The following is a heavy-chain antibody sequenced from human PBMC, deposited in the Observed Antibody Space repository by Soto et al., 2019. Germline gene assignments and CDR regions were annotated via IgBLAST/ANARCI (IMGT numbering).Heavy chain of an antibody. D-gene: IGHD2-15*01. V-gene: IGHV4-31*03. CDR1: GASINSGGYY. Sequence: SETLSLTCTVSGASINSGGYYWSWIRQLPGKGLEWIGYIYFSGSTYYNPSLESRVTISLDTSQNQFSLKLSSVTAADTAVYYCARADPDASVGYWGQGTLVTVSS. J-gene: IGHJ4*02. CDR3: ARADPDASVGY. CDR2: IYFSGST.